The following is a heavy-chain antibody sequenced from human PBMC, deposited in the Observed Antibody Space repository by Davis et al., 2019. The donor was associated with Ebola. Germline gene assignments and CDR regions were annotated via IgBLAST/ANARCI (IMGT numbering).Heavy chain of an antibody. CDR2: IYYSGST. V-gene: IGHV4-59*08. Sequence: MPSETLSLTCTVSGGSISSYYWSWIRQPPGKGLEWIGYIYYSGSTYYNPSLKSRVTISVDTSKNQFSLKLSSVTAADTAVYYCARGYSSSSVFYYWGQGTLVTVSS. J-gene: IGHJ4*02. D-gene: IGHD6-6*01. CDR3: ARGYSSSSVFYY. CDR1: GGSISSYY.